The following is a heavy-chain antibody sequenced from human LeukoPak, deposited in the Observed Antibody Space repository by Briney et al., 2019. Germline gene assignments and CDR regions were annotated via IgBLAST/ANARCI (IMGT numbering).Heavy chain of an antibody. Sequence: GGSLRLSCSASGFTFSSDSMNWVRQAPGKGLEWVSSITSSSSYIFYADSVKGRFTISRDNAKNSLYLQMTSLTAEDTAVYYCARVCLTTNCPSLDYWGQGTLVTVSS. V-gene: IGHV3-21*01. CDR1: GFTFSSDS. CDR2: ITSSSSYI. D-gene: IGHD1-1*01. J-gene: IGHJ4*02. CDR3: ARVCLTTNCPSLDY.